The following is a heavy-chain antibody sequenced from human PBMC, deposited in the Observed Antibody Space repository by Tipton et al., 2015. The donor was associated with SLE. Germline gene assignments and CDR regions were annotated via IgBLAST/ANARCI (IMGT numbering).Heavy chain of an antibody. CDR3: ARVDCGGDCYSSYYFDY. CDR1: GGSISSSNW. V-gene: IGHV4-4*02. D-gene: IGHD2-21*02. Sequence: GLVKPSGTLSLTCAVSGGSISSSNWWSWVRQPPGKGLEWIGEIYHSGSTNYNPSLKSRVTISVDKSKNQFSLKLSSVTAADTAVFYCARVDCGGDCYSSYYFDYWGQGTLVTVSS. CDR2: IYHSGST. J-gene: IGHJ4*02.